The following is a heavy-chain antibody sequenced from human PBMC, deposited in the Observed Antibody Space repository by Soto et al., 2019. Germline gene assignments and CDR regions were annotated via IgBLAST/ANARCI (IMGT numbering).Heavy chain of an antibody. V-gene: IGHV3-23*01. J-gene: IGHJ4*02. Sequence: EVQLLESGGGLVQPGGSLRLSCAASGFTFSSYAMSWVRQAPGKGLEWVSAISGSGGSTYYADSVKGRFTISRDNSKKTLYLQMNSLRAEDTAVYYCVKGGYSYAHWDDYWGQGTLVTVSS. CDR1: GFTFSSYA. CDR2: ISGSGGST. D-gene: IGHD5-18*01. CDR3: VKGGYSYAHWDDY.